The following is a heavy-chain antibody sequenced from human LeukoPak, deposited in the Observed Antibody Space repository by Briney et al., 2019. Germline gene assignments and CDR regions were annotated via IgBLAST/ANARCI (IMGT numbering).Heavy chain of an antibody. Sequence: GGSLRLSCAASGFTFSSYAMHWVRQSLGKGLEWVAVISYDGSNKYYADSVKGRFTISRDNSKNTLYLQMNSLRAEDTAVYYCARAGYSYGPTAPFYFDYWGQGTLVTVSS. D-gene: IGHD5-18*01. CDR3: ARAGYSYGPTAPFYFDY. CDR2: ISYDGSNK. J-gene: IGHJ4*02. CDR1: GFTFSSYA. V-gene: IGHV3-30*04.